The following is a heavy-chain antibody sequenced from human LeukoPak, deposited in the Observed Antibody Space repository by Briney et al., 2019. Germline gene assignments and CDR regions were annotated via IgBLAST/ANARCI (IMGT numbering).Heavy chain of an antibody. J-gene: IGHJ3*02. CDR3: ARDHGDDAFDI. CDR2: INSNRGGT. Sequence: ASVKVSCKASGYTXTNYYIHGVRQAPGQGLEWMGWINSNRGGTNYAQKFQGRVTMTRDTSISTAYMELRSVGSDDTAVYYCARDHGDDAFDIWGPGTMVTVSS. CDR1: GYTXTNYY. V-gene: IGHV1-2*02. D-gene: IGHD3-3*01.